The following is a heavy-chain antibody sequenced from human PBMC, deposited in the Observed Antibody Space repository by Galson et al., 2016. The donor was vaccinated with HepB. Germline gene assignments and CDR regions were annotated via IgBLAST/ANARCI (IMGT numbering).Heavy chain of an antibody. V-gene: IGHV3-7*03. CDR3: ARDLYTTSWSNYYYMDV. D-gene: IGHD6-6*01. CDR2: IKEDGSEK. CDR1: GFTFSGYW. J-gene: IGHJ6*03. Sequence: SLRLSCAASGFTFSGYWMTWVRQAPGKGLEWVANIKEDGSEKYYVDSVKGRFTISRDNAKNSLFLQMNSLRVEDTAVYYCARDLYTTSWSNYYYMDVWGKGTTVTVSS.